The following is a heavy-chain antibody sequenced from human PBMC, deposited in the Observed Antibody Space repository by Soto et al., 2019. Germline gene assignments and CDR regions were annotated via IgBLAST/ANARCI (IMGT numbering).Heavy chain of an antibody. J-gene: IGHJ4*02. V-gene: IGHV4-34*01. CDR3: ARAAPRAARPKGADFDY. CDR1: GGSFSGYY. CDR2: INHSGST. Sequence: SETLSLTCAVYGGSFSGYYWSWIRQPPGKGLEWIGEINHSGSTNYNPSLKSRVTISVDTSKNQFSLKLSSVTAADTAGYYCARAAPRAARPKGADFDYWGQGTLVTVSS. D-gene: IGHD6-6*01.